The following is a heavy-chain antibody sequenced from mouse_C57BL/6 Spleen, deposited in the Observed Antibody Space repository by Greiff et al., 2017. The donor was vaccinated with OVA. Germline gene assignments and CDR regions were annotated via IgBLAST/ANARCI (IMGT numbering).Heavy chain of an antibody. CDR3: ARPSLYYGSSYDYAMDY. CDR1: GYTFTSYG. J-gene: IGHJ4*01. CDR2: IYPRSGNT. Sequence: QVQLQQSGAELARPGASVKLSCKASGYTFTSYGISWVKQRTGQGLEWIGEIYPRSGNTYYNEKFKGKATLTADKSSSTAYMELRSLTSEDSAVYFCARPSLYYGSSYDYAMDYWGQGTSVTVSS. V-gene: IGHV1-81*01. D-gene: IGHD1-1*01.